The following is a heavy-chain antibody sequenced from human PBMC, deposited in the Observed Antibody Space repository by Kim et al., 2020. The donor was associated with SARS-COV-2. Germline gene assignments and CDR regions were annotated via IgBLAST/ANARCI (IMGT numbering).Heavy chain of an antibody. CDR2: INDRGST. Sequence: SETLSLTCTVSGGSVSSYGDYWGWIRQPPGKGLEWIGDINDRGSTYYTPSLKSRVTISVDTSKNQFSLKLSSVTAADTALYYCARHVLPPEGWFDESHFDYWGQGMLVTVSS. V-gene: IGHV4-39*01. CDR3: ARHVLPPEGWFDESHFDY. J-gene: IGHJ4*02. CDR1: GGSVSSYGDY. D-gene: IGHD3-10*01.